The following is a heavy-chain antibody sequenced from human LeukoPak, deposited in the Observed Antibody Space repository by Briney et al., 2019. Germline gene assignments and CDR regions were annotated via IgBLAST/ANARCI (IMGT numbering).Heavy chain of an antibody. D-gene: IGHD4-17*01. CDR3: AKDTRDYGDYHYAFDI. Sequence: PGGSLRRSCAASGFTFSSYGMHWVRQAPGKGLEWVAFIRYDGSNKYYADSVKGRFTISRDNSKNTLYLQMNSLRAEDTAVYYCAKDTRDYGDYHYAFDIWGQGTVVTVSS. J-gene: IGHJ3*02. CDR1: GFTFSSYG. CDR2: IRYDGSNK. V-gene: IGHV3-30*02.